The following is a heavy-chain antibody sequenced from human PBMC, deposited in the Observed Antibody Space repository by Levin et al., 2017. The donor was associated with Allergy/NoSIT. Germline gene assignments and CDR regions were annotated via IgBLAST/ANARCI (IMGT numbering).Heavy chain of an antibody. J-gene: IGHJ4*02. V-gene: IGHV3-66*02. CDR2: IYSGGST. CDR3: ARNRPGLWSTFDY. CDR1: GFTVSSNY. Sequence: GGSLRLSCAASGFTVSSNYMSWVRQAPGKGLEWVSVIYSGGSTYYADSVKGRFTISRDNSKNTLYLQMNSLRAEDTAVYYCARNRPGLWSTFDYWGQGTLVTVSS. D-gene: IGHD5-18*01.